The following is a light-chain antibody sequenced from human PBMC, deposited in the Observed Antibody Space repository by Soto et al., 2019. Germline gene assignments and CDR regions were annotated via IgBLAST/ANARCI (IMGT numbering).Light chain of an antibody. J-gene: IGKJ4*01. V-gene: IGKV3-15*01. CDR1: QSVGNN. CDR2: GSS. Sequence: EVVLTQSPGTLSVSPGERATLSCRASQSVGNNLAGYQQKPGQAPRLLIYGSSTRATGIPARFSGSASGTEFTLTISSLQSEDCAVHFYQQYNFWPITFGGGTRVEIK. CDR3: QQYNFWPIT.